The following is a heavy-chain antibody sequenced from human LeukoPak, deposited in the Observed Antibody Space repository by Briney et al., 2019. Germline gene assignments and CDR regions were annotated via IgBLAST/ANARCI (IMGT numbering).Heavy chain of an antibody. CDR1: GGSFSGYY. V-gene: IGHV4-34*01. J-gene: IGHJ4*02. CDR3: ARGRLRGYYGSGRPFDH. D-gene: IGHD3-10*01. CDR2: INHSGST. Sequence: PSETLSLTCAVYGGSFSGYYWSWIRQPPGKGLEWIGEINHSGSTNYNPSLKSRVTISVDTSKNQFSLKLSSVTAADTAVYYCARGRLRGYYGSGRPFDHWGQGTLVTVSS.